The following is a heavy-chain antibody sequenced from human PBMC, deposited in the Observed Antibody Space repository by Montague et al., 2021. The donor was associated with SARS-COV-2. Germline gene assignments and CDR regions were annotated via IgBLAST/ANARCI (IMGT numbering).Heavy chain of an antibody. CDR2: IYYSGST. CDR1: GGSISSGGYY. J-gene: IGHJ4*02. D-gene: IGHD3-3*01. V-gene: IGHV4-31*03. CDR3: ARVRVPTIFGVVGTFDY. Sequence: TLSLTCTVSGGSISSGGYYWSWIRQHPGKGLEWLGYIYYSGSTYYNPSLKSRVTISVDTSKNQFSLKLISVTAADTAVYYCARVRVPTIFGVVGTFDYWGQGTLVTVSS.